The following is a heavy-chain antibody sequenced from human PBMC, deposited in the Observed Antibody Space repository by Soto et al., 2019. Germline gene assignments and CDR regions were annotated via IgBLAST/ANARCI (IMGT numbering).Heavy chain of an antibody. V-gene: IGHV4-59*08. D-gene: IGHD6-13*01. CDR2: IYYSGST. CDR1: GGSISSYY. J-gene: IGHJ4*02. Sequence: SETLSLTCTVSGGSISSYYWSWIRQPPGKGLEWIGYIYYSGSTNYNPSLKSRVTISVDTSKNQLSLKLSSVTAADTAVYYCARQTYSSSWSTFDYWGQGTLVTVSS. CDR3: ARQTYSSSWSTFDY.